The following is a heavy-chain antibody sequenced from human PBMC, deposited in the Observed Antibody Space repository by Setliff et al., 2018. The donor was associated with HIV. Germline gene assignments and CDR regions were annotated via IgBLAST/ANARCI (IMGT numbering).Heavy chain of an antibody. CDR2: ISYDGSNK. CDR1: GFTFSSYA. CDR3: ARGGRGNYDSSGYWGD. J-gene: IGHJ4*02. Sequence: GGSLRLSCAASGFTFSSYAMHWVRQAPGKGLEWVAVISYDGSNKYYADSVKGRFTISRDNSKNTLYLQMNSLSAEDTAVYYCARGGRGNYDSSGYWGDWGQGTLVTVSS. V-gene: IGHV3-30-3*01. D-gene: IGHD3-22*01.